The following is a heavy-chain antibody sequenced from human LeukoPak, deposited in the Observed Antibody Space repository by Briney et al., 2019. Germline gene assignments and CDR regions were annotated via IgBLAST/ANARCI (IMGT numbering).Heavy chain of an antibody. J-gene: IGHJ5*02. V-gene: IGHV1-8*01. D-gene: IGHD2-2*01. CDR2: MNPNSGNT. Sequence: ASVKVSCKASGYTFTSYDINWVRQATGQGLEWMGWMNPNSGNTGYVQKFQGRVTMTRNTSISTAYMELSSLRSEDTAVYYCARGVVPAAPAIGFDPWGQGTLVTVSS. CDR3: ARGVVPAAPAIGFDP. CDR1: GYTFTSYD.